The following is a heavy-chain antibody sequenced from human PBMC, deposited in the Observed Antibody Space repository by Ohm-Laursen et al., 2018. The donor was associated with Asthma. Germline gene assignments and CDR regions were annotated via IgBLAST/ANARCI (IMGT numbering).Heavy chain of an antibody. J-gene: IGHJ6*02. V-gene: IGHV3-11*04. CDR3: ARDHDSSGYLGWYYYGMDV. CDR2: ISSSGFTI. CDR1: GFTFSDYY. Sequence: SLRLSCAASGFTFSDYYMSWIRQAPGKGLERVSFISSSGFTIYYADSVKGRFTISRDNAKNSLYLQMNSLRDEDTAVYYCARDHDSSGYLGWYYYGMDVWGQGTTVTVSS. D-gene: IGHD3-22*01.